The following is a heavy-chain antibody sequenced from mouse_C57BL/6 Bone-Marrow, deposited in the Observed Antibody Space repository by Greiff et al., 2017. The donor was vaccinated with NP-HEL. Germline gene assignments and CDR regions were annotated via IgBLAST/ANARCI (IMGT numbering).Heavy chain of an antibody. D-gene: IGHD2-5*01. CDR3: ARAYSNYPYYFDY. J-gene: IGHJ2*01. V-gene: IGHV1-69*01. Sequence: QVQLQQPGAELVMPGASVKLSCKASGYTFTSYWMHWVKQRPGQGLEWLGEFDPSDSYTNYNQKFKGKSTLTVDKSSSTAYMQLSSLTAEDSAVYYCARAYSNYPYYFDYWGQGTTLTVSS. CDR1: GYTFTSYW. CDR2: FDPSDSYT.